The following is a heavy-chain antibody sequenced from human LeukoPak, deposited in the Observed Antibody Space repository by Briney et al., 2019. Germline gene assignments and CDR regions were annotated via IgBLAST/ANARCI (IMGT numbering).Heavy chain of an antibody. D-gene: IGHD7-27*01. CDR1: GGSISSSNW. CDR2: IHSSGST. V-gene: IGHV4-4*02. CDR3: ARDFRGDNFDY. Sequence: PSETLSLTCAVSGGSISSSNWWSWVRQPPGQGLEWIAFIHSSGSTGYSPSLKSRVTISVDTSKNQFSLKLRSVTAADTAVYYCARDFRGDNFDYWGQGTLVTVSS. J-gene: IGHJ4*02.